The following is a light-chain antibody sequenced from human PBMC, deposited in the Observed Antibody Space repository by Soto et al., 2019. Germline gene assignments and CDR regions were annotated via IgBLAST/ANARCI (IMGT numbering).Light chain of an antibody. V-gene: IGKV3-20*01. J-gene: IGKJ2*01. CDR1: QSVRSSF. CDR2: DVS. CDR3: QQYENSVMYT. Sequence: EIVLTQSPGTLSLSPGERATLSCRASQSVRSSFFAWYQQKPGQAPRLLIYDVSVRATGIPDRFSGSGSWTDFTLTINRLEPEDLAVYYCQQYENSVMYTFGQGTKLEIK.